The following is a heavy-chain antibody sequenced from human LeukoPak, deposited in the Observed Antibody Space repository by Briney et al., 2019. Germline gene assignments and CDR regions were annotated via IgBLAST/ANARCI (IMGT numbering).Heavy chain of an antibody. Sequence: ASVKVSCKVSVYTLTELSMHWVRQAPGKGLEWMGGFDPEDGETIYAQKFQGRVTMTEDTSTDTAYMELSSLRSEDTAVYYCATSDIWGSYRLFDYWGQGTLVTVSS. CDR2: FDPEDGET. CDR3: ATSDIWGSYRLFDY. D-gene: IGHD3-16*02. J-gene: IGHJ4*02. V-gene: IGHV1-24*01. CDR1: VYTLTELS.